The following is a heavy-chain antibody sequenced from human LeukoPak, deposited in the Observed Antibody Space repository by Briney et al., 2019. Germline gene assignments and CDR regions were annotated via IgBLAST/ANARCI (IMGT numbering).Heavy chain of an antibody. CDR3: ARERKVGATDFDY. Sequence: GGSLRLSCAASAFTFDNYWMSWVRQAPGKGLEWVANIKPDGSEKHYVDSVEGRFTISRDNTKNSVYLQMNSLRAEDTAVYYCARERKVGATDFDYWGQGTLVTVSS. J-gene: IGHJ4*02. CDR2: IKPDGSEK. V-gene: IGHV3-7*01. D-gene: IGHD1-26*01. CDR1: AFTFDNYW.